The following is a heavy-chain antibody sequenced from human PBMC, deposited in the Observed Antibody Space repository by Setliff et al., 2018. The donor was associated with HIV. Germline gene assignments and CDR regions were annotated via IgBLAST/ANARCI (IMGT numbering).Heavy chain of an antibody. CDR2: IIPIFGTA. CDR3: ASCRDHSNYYNYYYYGMDV. CDR1: GGTFSSYA. D-gene: IGHD4-4*01. V-gene: IGHV1-69*05. J-gene: IGHJ6*02. Sequence: SVKVSCKASGGTFSSYAISWVRQAPGQGLEWMGGIIPIFGTANYAQKFQGRVTITTDESTSTVYMELSSLRSEDTAVYYCASCRDHSNYYNYYYYGMDVWGQGTTVTVSS.